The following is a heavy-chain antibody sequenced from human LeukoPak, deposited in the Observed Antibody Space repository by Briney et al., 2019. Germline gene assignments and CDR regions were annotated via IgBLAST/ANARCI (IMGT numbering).Heavy chain of an antibody. Sequence: TSETLSLTCTVSGGSISSSSYYWGWIRQPPGKGLEWIGSIYYSGSTYYNPSLKSRVTISVDTSKNQFSLKLSSVTAADTAVYYCASSTVTNEPGYFDYWGQGTLVTVSS. J-gene: IGHJ4*02. D-gene: IGHD4-11*01. CDR2: IYYSGST. CDR1: GGSISSSSYY. CDR3: ASSTVTNEPGYFDY. V-gene: IGHV4-39*01.